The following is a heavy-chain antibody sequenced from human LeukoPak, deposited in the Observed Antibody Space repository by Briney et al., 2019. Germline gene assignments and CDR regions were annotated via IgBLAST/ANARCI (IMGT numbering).Heavy chain of an antibody. V-gene: IGHV3-9*01. D-gene: IGHD2-2*01. CDR1: GFTFDDYA. CDR3: AKDIGSSTSRDAFDI. CDR2: ISWNSGSI. Sequence: GRSLRLSCAASGFTFDDYAMHWVRQAPGKGLEWVSGISWNSGSIGYADSVKGRFTISRDNAKNSLYLQMNSLRAEDTALYYCAKDIGSSTSRDAFDIWGQGTMVTVSS. J-gene: IGHJ3*02.